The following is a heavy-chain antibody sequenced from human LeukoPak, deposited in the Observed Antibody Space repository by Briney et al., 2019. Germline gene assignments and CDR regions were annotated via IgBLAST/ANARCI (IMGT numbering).Heavy chain of an antibody. CDR2: INSDGSWT. Sequence: GGSLRLSCVASGFSLSGYWMYWVRHAPGKGLVWVSHINSDGSWTSYADSVKGRFTISKDNAKNTVYLQMNNLRAEDTAVYYCVSFYETYWGRGTLVTVSS. J-gene: IGHJ4*02. D-gene: IGHD2/OR15-2a*01. CDR3: VSFYETY. V-gene: IGHV3-74*01. CDR1: GFSLSGYW.